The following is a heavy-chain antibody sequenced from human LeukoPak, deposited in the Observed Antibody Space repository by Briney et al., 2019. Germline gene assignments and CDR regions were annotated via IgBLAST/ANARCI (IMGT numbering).Heavy chain of an antibody. CDR2: IKQDGSEK. D-gene: IGHD3-9*01. Sequence: GGSLRLSCAASGFTFSSYAMSWVRQAPGKGLEWVANIKQDGSEKYYVDSVKGRFTISRDNAKNSLYLQMNSLRAEDTAVYYCARLARLRYFDWLSDPNEYYFDYWGQGTLVTVSS. CDR1: GFTFSSYA. V-gene: IGHV3-7*01. J-gene: IGHJ4*02. CDR3: ARLARLRYFDWLSDPNEYYFDY.